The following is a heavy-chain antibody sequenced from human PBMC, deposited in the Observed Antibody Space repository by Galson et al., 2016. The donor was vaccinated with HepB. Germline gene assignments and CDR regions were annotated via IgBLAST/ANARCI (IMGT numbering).Heavy chain of an antibody. V-gene: IGHV3-30*18. J-gene: IGHJ4*02. CDR2: ISYDGSNK. Sequence: SLRLSCAASGFTFSRYGMHWVRQAPGKGLEWATFISYDGSNKYYADSVKGRFTISRDNSKNTLYLQMNSLRAEDTAVYYCAKDPYYYGSGSYLYFHYWGQGTLVTVSS. D-gene: IGHD3-10*01. CDR3: AKDPYYYGSGSYLYFHY. CDR1: GFTFSRYG.